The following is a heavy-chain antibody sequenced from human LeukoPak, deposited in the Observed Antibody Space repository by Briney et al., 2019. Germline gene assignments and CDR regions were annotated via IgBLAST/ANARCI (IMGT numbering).Heavy chain of an antibody. Sequence: GGSLRLSCAASGFPFSSHWLSWFRQSPEKGLEWVANIKQDGSEKYYLDSVKGRFTISRDNAKNSQYLQMNSLRVEDTAVYYCARMNYISTGWGAPFDYWGQGVLVTVSS. CDR1: GFPFSSHW. CDR3: ARMNYISTGWGAPFDY. D-gene: IGHD1-7*01. V-gene: IGHV3-7*03. J-gene: IGHJ4*02. CDR2: IKQDGSEK.